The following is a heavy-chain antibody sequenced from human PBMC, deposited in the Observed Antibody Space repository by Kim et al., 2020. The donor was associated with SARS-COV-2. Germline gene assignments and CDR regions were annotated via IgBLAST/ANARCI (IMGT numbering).Heavy chain of an antibody. CDR3: ASSYCSSTSSHSQRFDP. V-gene: IGHV4-61*02. D-gene: IGHD2-2*01. CDR2: IYTSGST. Sequence: SETLSLTCTVSGGSISSGSYYWSWIRQPAGKGLEWIGRIYTSGSTNYNPSLKSRVTISVDTSKNQFSLKLSSVTAADTAVYYCASSYCSSTSSHSQRFDPWGQGTLVTVSS. J-gene: IGHJ5*02. CDR1: GGSISSGSYY.